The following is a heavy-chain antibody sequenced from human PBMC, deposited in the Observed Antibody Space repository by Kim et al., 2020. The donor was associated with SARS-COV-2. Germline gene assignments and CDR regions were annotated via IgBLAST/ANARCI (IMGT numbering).Heavy chain of an antibody. J-gene: IGHJ3*02. CDR3: AKDPGRKITMVRGVKFHAFDI. D-gene: IGHD3-10*01. Sequence: FTISRDNSKNTLYLQMNSLRAEDTAVYYCAKDPGRKITMVRGVKFHAFDIWGQGTMVTVSS. V-gene: IGHV3-23*01.